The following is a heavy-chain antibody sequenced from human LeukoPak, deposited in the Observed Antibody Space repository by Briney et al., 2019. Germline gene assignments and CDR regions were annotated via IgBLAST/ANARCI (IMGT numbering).Heavy chain of an antibody. Sequence: ASVKVFCKVSGYTLTELPIHWVRQAPGKGLEWMGGFDPDDGETVYAQMFQGRVTMTEDTSSDTASMELSSLRSEDTAVYYCATGTSGSYYVGIVRPIDYWGQGTLVTVSS. CDR1: GYTLTELP. CDR2: FDPDDGET. CDR3: ATGTSGSYYVGIVRPIDY. J-gene: IGHJ4*02. V-gene: IGHV1-24*01. D-gene: IGHD1-26*01.